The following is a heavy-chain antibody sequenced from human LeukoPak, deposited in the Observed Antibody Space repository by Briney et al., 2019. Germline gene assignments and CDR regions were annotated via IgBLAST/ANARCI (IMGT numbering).Heavy chain of an antibody. J-gene: IGHJ2*01. CDR2: IYYSGST. Sequence: SETLSLTCTVSGGSVSSVNYYWSWIRQPPGKGLEWIGYIYYSGSTNYNPSLKSRVTISVDTSKNQFSLKLTSVTAADTAVYYCARGVGAVYWYFDLWGRGTLVTVSS. CDR3: ARGVGAVYWYFDL. V-gene: IGHV4-61*01. D-gene: IGHD1-26*01. CDR1: GGSVSSVNYY.